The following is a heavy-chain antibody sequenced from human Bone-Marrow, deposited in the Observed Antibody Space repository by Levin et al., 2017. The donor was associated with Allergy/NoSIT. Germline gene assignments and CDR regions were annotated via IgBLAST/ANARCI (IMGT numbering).Heavy chain of an antibody. J-gene: IGHJ5*02. D-gene: IGHD6-13*01. CDR3: TRDPQGGSAPDNWFDP. V-gene: IGHV4-4*02. Sequence: SETLSLTCAVSGGSIISNNYWGWVRQAPGKGLEWFGEIHHRGTIHYNPSLESRVTISIDKSKNLFSLRLNSVTAADTAVYYCTRDPQGGSAPDNWFDPWGQGTLVTVSS. CDR2: IHHRGTI. CDR1: GGSIISNNY.